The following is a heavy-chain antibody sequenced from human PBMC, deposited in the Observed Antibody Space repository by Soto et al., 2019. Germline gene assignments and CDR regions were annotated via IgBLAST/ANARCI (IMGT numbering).Heavy chain of an antibody. CDR2: IYHSGST. D-gene: IGHD2-2*01. CDR3: ARVPDR. J-gene: IGHJ5*02. V-gene: IGHV4-30-2*01. Sequence: SETRSLTCAVSGCSISSSCYSWSWIRQPPGKGLEWIGYIYHSGSTYYNPSLKSRVTISVDRSKNQFSLKLSSVTAADTAVYYCARVPDRWGQGTLVTVS. CDR1: GCSISSSCYS.